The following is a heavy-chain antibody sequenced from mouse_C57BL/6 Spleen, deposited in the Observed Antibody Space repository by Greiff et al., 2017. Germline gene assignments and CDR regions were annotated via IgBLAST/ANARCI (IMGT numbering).Heavy chain of an antibody. CDR3: ANGKPSWYAMDY. J-gene: IGHJ4*01. D-gene: IGHD2-1*01. CDR2: IYPGDGDT. V-gene: IGHV1-82*01. CDR1: GYAFSSSW. Sequence: VQLQQSGPELVKPGASVKISCKASGYAFSSSWMNWVKQRPGKGLEWIGRIYPGDGDTNYNGKFKGKATLTADKSSSTAYMQLSSLTSEDSAVYFCANGKPSWYAMDYWGQGTSVTVSS.